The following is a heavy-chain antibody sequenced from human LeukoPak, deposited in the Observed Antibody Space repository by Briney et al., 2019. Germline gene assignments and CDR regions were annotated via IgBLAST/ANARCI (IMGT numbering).Heavy chain of an antibody. CDR2: ISGFNGIT. V-gene: IGHV1-18*01. CDR1: GYTFTNYG. J-gene: IGHJ4*02. D-gene: IGHD3-22*01. Sequence: ASVKVSCKASGYTFTNYGLSWVRQAPGQGLEWMGWISGFNGITNYAQRLQGRVTMTTDTSTNTAYMELRSLRSDDTAVYYCARDPGIYYRDSSGRFDYWGQGTLVTVSS. CDR3: ARDPGIYYRDSSGRFDY.